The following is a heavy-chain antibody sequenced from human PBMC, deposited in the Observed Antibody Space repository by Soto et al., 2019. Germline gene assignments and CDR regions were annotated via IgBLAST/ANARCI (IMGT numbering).Heavy chain of an antibody. Sequence: QVQLVESGGGLVKPGGSLRLSCATSGFIFSDYYMHWIRQAPGKGLEWSSYISGNGRIIQYADSAKGRFTISRDNAQNSLYLHMNSLRAEDTALYFCARDFDADSRTDFDYWGQGTLVTFSS. CDR2: ISGNGRII. CDR1: GFIFSDYY. CDR3: ARDFDADSRTDFDY. J-gene: IGHJ4*02. D-gene: IGHD4-17*01. V-gene: IGHV3-11*01.